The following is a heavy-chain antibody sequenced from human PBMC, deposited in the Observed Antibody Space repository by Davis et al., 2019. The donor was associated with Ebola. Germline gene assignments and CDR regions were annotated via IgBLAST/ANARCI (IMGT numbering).Heavy chain of an antibody. CDR2: INPHNGNT. V-gene: IGHV1-18*04. CDR3: ARAQFPATSDH. Sequence: SVTVSRKASRYTFTSYGITWVRQAPGQGLEWKGWINPHNGNTNYAQNVQGRVTMTTDTSTSTAYMEVGSLRSDDTAVYYCARAQFPATSDHWGQGTLVTVSS. CDR1: RYTFTSYG. D-gene: IGHD5-24*01. J-gene: IGHJ4*02.